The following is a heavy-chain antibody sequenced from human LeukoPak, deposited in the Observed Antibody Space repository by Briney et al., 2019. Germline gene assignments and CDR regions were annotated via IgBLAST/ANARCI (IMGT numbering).Heavy chain of an antibody. J-gene: IGHJ6*03. Sequence: GGSLRLSCAASGFLFSDSYMTWIRQAPGKGLELLSYISGSSSDVNYIDSVRGRFTISRDNAKNSLYLQMNSLGAEDTAVYYCARVLFPNYYGSGSYGRDYYYYMDVWGKGTTVTISS. CDR1: GFLFSDSY. V-gene: IGHV3-11*04. CDR2: ISGSSSDV. CDR3: ARVLFPNYYGSGSYGRDYYYYMDV. D-gene: IGHD3-10*01.